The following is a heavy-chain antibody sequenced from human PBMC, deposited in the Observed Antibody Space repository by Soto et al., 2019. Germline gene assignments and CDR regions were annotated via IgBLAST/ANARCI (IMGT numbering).Heavy chain of an antibody. CDR3: ARSSITPRLFMYPFDY. V-gene: IGHV4-39*01. CDR2: IYYDGNT. J-gene: IGHJ4*02. Sequence: SETLSLTCTVSGGCITSSSHYWGWIRQPPGKGLECIGNIYYDGNTYYNPSLKSRVTISLDTSKNQFSLRLNSVTAADTAVYYCARSSITPRLFMYPFDYWGQGTLVTVS. CDR1: GGCITSSSHY. D-gene: IGHD6-6*01.